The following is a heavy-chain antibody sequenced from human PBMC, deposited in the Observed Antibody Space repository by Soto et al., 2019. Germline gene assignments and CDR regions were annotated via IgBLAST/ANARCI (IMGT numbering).Heavy chain of an antibody. CDR2: ISGSGGST. CDR1: VFTFSSYA. V-gene: IGHV3-23*01. CDR3: AKDGNPLDDVFWGVYFFVGANWYDP. J-gene: IGHJ5*02. Sequence: GYLRIPCAASVFTFSSYAMSWVRQAPGNGLEWVSAISGSGGSTYYADSVKGRFTISSDNSKNTLYLQMNSLRAEDTAVYYCAKDGNPLDDVFWGVYFFVGANWYDPWGQGTLVHVSS. D-gene: IGHD3-3*01.